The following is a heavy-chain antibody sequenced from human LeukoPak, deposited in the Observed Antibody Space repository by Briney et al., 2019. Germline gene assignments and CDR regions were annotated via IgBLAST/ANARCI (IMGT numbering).Heavy chain of an antibody. V-gene: IGHV1-18*01. J-gene: IGHJ5*02. CDR3: ARDNSVGDTAWWFDP. D-gene: IGHD1-26*01. Sequence: ASVKVSCKASGYTFTSYGIGWVRQAPGQGLEWMGWISAYNGNTNYAQKLQGRVTMTTDTSTSTAYMELRSLRSDDTAVYYCARDNSVGDTAWWFDPWGQGTLVTVSS. CDR1: GYTFTSYG. CDR2: ISAYNGNT.